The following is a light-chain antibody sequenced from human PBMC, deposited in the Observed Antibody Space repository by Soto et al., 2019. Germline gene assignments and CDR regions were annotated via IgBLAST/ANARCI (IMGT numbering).Light chain of an antibody. CDR3: QSYDSSNQV. CDR2: EDN. V-gene: IGLV6-57*03. Sequence: NFMLTQPHSVSESPGKTVTISCTRSSGSIASNHVQWYQQRPGSAPTTVIYEDNQRPSRVPDRFSGSIDSSSNSASLTISVLKTEDAADYYCQSYDSSNQVFGGGTQMTVL. CDR1: SGSIASNH. J-gene: IGLJ3*02.